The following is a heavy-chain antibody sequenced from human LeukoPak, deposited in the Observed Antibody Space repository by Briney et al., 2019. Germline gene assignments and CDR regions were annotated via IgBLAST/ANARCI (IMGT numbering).Heavy chain of an antibody. D-gene: IGHD1-26*01. CDR3: ARDTTGSLGHY. V-gene: IGHV1-2*06. CDR1: GYTFTGYF. Sequence: GASVKVSCKASGYTFTGYFMHWVRQAPGQGLEWMGRINPNSGVTNYAQKFQGRVTMTRDTSINTAYMELSRLRSDDTAVYYCARDTTGSLGHYWGQGTLVTVS. CDR2: INPNSGVT. J-gene: IGHJ4*02.